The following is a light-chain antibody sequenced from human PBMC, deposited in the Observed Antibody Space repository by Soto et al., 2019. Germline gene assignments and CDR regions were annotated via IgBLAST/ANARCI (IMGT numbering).Light chain of an antibody. J-gene: IGKJ5*01. CDR3: QQRRSWPPTIT. Sequence: EIVLTQPPCTLSLSRGERATLSCRASQSVSTYLAWYQQRPGQAPRLLIYDASYRATDIPPRFSGSGSGTDFTLTISSLEPEDFAVYYCQQRRSWPPTITFGQGTRLEIK. V-gene: IGKV3-11*01. CDR1: QSVSTY. CDR2: DAS.